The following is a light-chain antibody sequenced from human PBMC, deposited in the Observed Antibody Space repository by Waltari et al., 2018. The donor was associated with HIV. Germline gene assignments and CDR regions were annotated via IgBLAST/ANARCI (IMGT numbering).Light chain of an antibody. CDR2: EVN. CDR1: SSDIGGYNY. V-gene: IGLV2-8*01. CDR3: SSYAGVNSFVL. Sequence: QSALTQPPSASGSPGQSVTISCTGTSSDIGGYNYVSWYQQHPGRAPTLIIYEVNKRPSGVPNRFFGSNSGNTASLTVSGLQTEDEADYYCSSYAGVNSFVLFGGGTKLTVL. J-gene: IGLJ2*01.